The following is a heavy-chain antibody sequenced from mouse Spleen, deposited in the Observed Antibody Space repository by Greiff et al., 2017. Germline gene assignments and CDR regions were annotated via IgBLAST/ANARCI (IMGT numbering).Heavy chain of an antibody. D-gene: IGHD2-10*01. CDR3: AISYYGNYVLDY. CDR2: IWSGGST. V-gene: IGHV2-5*01. CDR1: GFSLTSYG. Sequence: QVQLQQSGPGLVQPSQSLSITCTVSGFSLTSYGVHWVRQSPGKGLEWLGVIWSGGSTDYNAAFMSRLSITKDNSKSQVFFKMNSLQADDTAIYYCAISYYGNYVLDYWGQGTTLTVSS. J-gene: IGHJ2*01.